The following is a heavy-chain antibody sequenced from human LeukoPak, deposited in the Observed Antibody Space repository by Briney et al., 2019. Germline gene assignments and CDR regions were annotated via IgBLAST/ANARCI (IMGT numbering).Heavy chain of an antibody. D-gene: IGHD2-2*01. V-gene: IGHV1-2*02. Sequence: ASVKVSCKASGYTFTGYYMHWVRQAPGQGLEWMGWINPNSGGTNYAQKFQGRVTMTRDTSISTAYMELSRLRSDDTAVYYCARGSEGYCGSTSCYFYFMTTALYYFDYWGQGTLVTVSS. CDR3: ARGSEGYCGSTSCYFYFMTTALYYFDY. CDR2: INPNSGGT. CDR1: GYTFTGYY. J-gene: IGHJ4*02.